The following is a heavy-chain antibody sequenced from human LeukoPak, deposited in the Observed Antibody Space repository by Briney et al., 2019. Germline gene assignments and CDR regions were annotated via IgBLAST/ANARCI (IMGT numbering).Heavy chain of an antibody. Sequence: PGGSLRLSCAASGFTFSSYSMNWVRQAPGKGLEWVSSISSSSSYIYYADSVKGRFTISRDNAKNSLYLQMNSLRAEDTAVYYCARAGTTVTTKKIDYWGQGTLVTVSS. V-gene: IGHV3-21*01. CDR1: GFTFSSYS. J-gene: IGHJ4*02. D-gene: IGHD4-17*01. CDR3: ARAGTTVTTKKIDY. CDR2: ISSSSSYI.